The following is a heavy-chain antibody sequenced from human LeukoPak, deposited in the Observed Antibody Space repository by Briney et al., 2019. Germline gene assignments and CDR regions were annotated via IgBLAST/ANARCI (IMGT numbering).Heavy chain of an antibody. D-gene: IGHD1-26*01. CDR3: ARDQVGPED. V-gene: IGHV3-7*01. J-gene: IGHJ4*02. CDR2: IKQDGSDK. Sequence: GGSLRLSCAASGFIFSHYWMSWARQAPGKGLEWVANIKQDGSDKYYVDSVKGRFTISRDNAKNSLYLQMNSLRAEDTAVYYCARDQVGPEDWGQGTLVTVSS. CDR1: GFIFSHYW.